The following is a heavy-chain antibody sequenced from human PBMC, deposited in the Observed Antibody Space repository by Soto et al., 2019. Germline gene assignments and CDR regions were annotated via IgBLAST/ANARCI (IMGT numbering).Heavy chain of an antibody. V-gene: IGHV1-58*01. CDR2: IVVGSGNT. CDR1: GFTFTSSA. D-gene: IGHD3-10*01. Sequence: ASVKVSCKASGFTFTSSAVQWVRQARGQRLEWIGWIVVGSGNTNYAQKFQERVTISADKSISTAYLQWSSLKASDTAMYYCARRVYYGSGSYQSSPSHIPGGMDVWGQGTTVTVSS. CDR3: ARRVYYGSGSYQSSPSHIPGGMDV. J-gene: IGHJ6*02.